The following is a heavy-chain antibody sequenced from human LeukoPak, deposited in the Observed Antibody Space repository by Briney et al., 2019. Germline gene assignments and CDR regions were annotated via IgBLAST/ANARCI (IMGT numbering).Heavy chain of an antibody. CDR1: GYTFTGYY. CDR2: INPNSGGT. CDR3: ARGYGDYGRGYYYMDV. D-gene: IGHD4-17*01. Sequence: GASVKVSCKAPGYTFTGYYMHWVRQAPGQGLEWMGWINPNSGGTNYAQKFQGRVTMTRDTSISTAYMELSRLRSDDTAVYYCARGYGDYGRGYYYMDVWGKGTTVTVSS. V-gene: IGHV1-2*02. J-gene: IGHJ6*03.